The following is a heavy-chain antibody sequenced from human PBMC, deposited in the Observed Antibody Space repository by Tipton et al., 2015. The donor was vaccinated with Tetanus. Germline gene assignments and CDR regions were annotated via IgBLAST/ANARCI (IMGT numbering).Heavy chain of an antibody. CDR2: ITGGNT. CDR3: AKALGSSAWYGT. Sequence: SLRLSCAGSGFSFRDAGTNWVRQAPGKGLEWVSGITGGNTYYADSVKGRFTISRDNSKNTLSLQMNSLRGEDTAVYYCAKALGSSAWYGTWGQGTLVTVSS. J-gene: IGHJ5*02. V-gene: IGHV3-23*01. CDR1: GFSFRDAG. D-gene: IGHD6-13*01.